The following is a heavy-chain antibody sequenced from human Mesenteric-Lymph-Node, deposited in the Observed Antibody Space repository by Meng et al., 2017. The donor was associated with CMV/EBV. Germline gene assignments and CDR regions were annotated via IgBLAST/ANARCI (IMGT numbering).Heavy chain of an antibody. Sequence: GESLKISCAASGFTFSSYEMNWVRQAPGKGLEWVSDISSSGSIIYYADSVKGRFTISRDNAKNLLYLQMNSLRAEDTAVYYWARSPPATCINSSCYRLVYYGMDVWGQGTTVTVSS. CDR1: GFTFSSYE. CDR3: ARSPPATCINSSCYRLVYYGMDV. V-gene: IGHV3-48*03. J-gene: IGHJ6*02. CDR2: ISSSGSII. D-gene: IGHD6-19*01.